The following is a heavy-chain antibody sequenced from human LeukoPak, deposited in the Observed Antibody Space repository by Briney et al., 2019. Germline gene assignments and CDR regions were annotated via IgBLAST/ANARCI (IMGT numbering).Heavy chain of an antibody. Sequence: PGGSLRLSCAASGFTFSSYTMNWFRQAPGKGLEWISYISSSRSTIYYTDSVKGRFTISRDNAKNSLYLQMNSLRAEDTAVYYCAREVLYYSNSGSSPYFDCWGQGTLVTVPS. CDR2: ISSSRSTI. J-gene: IGHJ4*02. V-gene: IGHV3-48*01. D-gene: IGHD3-10*01. CDR3: AREVLYYSNSGSSPYFDC. CDR1: GFTFSSYT.